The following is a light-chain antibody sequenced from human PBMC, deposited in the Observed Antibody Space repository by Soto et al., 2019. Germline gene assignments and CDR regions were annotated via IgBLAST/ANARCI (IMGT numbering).Light chain of an antibody. J-gene: IGLJ2*01. V-gene: IGLV2-11*01. CDR3: CSYAGTYTLI. CDR2: DVS. Sequence: QSALTQPRSVSGSPGQSVTISCTGTSSDVGGYNYVSWYQKYPGEAPKLMIYDVSKRPSGVPDRFSGSKSGNTASLTISGLQAEDEADYYCCSYAGTYTLIFGGGTKLTVL. CDR1: SSDVGGYNY.